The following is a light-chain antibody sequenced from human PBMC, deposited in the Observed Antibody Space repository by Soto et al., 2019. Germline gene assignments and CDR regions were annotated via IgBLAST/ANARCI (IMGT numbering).Light chain of an antibody. CDR2: EVS. J-gene: IGLJ1*01. V-gene: IGLV2-14*01. Sequence: QSALTQPASVSGSPGQSITISCTGTSSDVGGYKFVSWYQQHPGKAPKLMIYEVSNRPSGVSDRFSGSKSGISASLTISGLQTEDEDDYYCISYTDRQSYLFGTGTKLTVL. CDR3: ISYTDRQSYL. CDR1: SSDVGGYKF.